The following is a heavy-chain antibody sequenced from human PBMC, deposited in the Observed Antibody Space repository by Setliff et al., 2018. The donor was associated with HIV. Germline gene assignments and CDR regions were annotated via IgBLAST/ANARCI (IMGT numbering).Heavy chain of an antibody. CDR2: INPGSGNT. D-gene: IGHD2-15*01. CDR3: ARLFLSGGAFYFLNS. CDR1: GHTFSTYS. Sequence: GASVKVSCKASGHTFSTYSIHWVRQGPGQRLEWMGWINPGSGNTQYSQKLQGRITITRDSSASTVYLELSSLRFEDTAVYYCARLFLSGGAFYFLNSWGQGALVTVSS. V-gene: IGHV1-3*01. J-gene: IGHJ4*02.